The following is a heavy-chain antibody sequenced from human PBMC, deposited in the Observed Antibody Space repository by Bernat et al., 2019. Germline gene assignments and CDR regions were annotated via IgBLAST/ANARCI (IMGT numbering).Heavy chain of an antibody. V-gene: IGHV3-30*01. J-gene: IGHJ4*02. CDR1: GFTFSSYA. CDR3: ATLCSGGSCACYFDY. Sequence: QVQLVESGGGVVQPGRSLRLSCAASGFTFSSYAMHWVRQAPGKGLEWVAVISYDGSNKYYADSVKGRFTISRDNSKNTLYLQMNSLRAEDTAVYYCATLCSGGSCACYFDYWGQGTLVTVSS. CDR2: ISYDGSNK. D-gene: IGHD2-15*01.